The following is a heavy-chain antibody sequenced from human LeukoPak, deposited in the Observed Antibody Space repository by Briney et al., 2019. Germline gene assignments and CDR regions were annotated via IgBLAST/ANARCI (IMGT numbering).Heavy chain of an antibody. V-gene: IGHV3-23*01. CDR1: GFTFSSYT. CDR3: ARDVGTDYYDSSGYPDY. Sequence: PGGSLRLSCAASGFTFSSYTMSWVRQAPGKGLEWVSAISGSGGSTYYADSVKGRFTISRDNSKNTLYLQMNRLRAEDTAVYYCARDVGTDYYDSSGYPDYWGQGTLVTVSS. J-gene: IGHJ4*02. CDR2: ISGSGGST. D-gene: IGHD3-22*01.